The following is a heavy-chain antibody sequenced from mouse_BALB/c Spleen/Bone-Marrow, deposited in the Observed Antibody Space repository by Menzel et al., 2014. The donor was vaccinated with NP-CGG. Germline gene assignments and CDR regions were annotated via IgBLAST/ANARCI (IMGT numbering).Heavy chain of an antibody. V-gene: IGHV1S29*02. Sequence: EVQLQQSGPELVKPGASVKISCKASRYTFTDYNMHWVKQSHGKSLEWIGYIYPYNGGTGYNQKFKSKATLTVDNSSSTAYMELRSLTSEDSAVYYCARDDGYYDYWGQGTTLTVSS. J-gene: IGHJ2*01. CDR3: ARDDGYYDY. CDR1: RYTFTDYN. D-gene: IGHD2-3*01. CDR2: IYPYNGGT.